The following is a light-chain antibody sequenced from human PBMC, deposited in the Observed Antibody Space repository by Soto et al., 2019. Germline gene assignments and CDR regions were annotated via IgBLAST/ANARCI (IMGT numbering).Light chain of an antibody. J-gene: IGLJ2*01. CDR2: DVT. Sequence: QSALTQPRSVSGSPEQSVTISCTGTSSDVGGYDYVSWYQQHPGKAPKLMIYDVTKRPSGVPDRFSASKSVNTASLTISGLQAEDEADYYCCSYARSYTLLFGGGTKLTVL. V-gene: IGLV2-11*01. CDR3: CSYARSYTLL. CDR1: SSDVGGYDY.